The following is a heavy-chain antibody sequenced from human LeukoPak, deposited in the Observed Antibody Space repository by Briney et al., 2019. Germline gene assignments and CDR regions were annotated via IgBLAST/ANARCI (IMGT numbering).Heavy chain of an antibody. J-gene: IGHJ6*02. Sequence: SETLSLTCTVSGGSISSSSSYWGWIRQPPGKGLEWIGSIYYSGSTYYNPSLKSRVTISVDTSKNQFSLKLSSVTAADTAVYYCARVGIGYCSSTSCSGMDVWGQGTTVTVSS. CDR1: GGSISSSSSY. V-gene: IGHV4-39*07. D-gene: IGHD2-2*01. CDR2: IYYSGST. CDR3: ARVGIGYCSSTSCSGMDV.